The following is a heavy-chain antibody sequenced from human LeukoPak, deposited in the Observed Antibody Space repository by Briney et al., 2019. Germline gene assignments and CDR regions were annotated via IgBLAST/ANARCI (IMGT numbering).Heavy chain of an antibody. V-gene: IGHV3-64*04. D-gene: IGHD3-9*01. CDR3: ARSRNYYDILTGYYNEGYFDY. CDR2: ISTSGGST. J-gene: IGHJ4*02. CDR1: GFTLGSYA. Sequence: GGSLRLSCSASGFTLGSYAMHWVRQAPGKGLEYVSAISTSGGSTYYADSVKGRFTISRDNSKNTLYLQMNSLRAEDTAVYYCARSRNYYDILTGYYNEGYFDYWGQGTLVTVSS.